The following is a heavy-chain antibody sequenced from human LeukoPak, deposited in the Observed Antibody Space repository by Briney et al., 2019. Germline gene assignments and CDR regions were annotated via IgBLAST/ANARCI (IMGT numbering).Heavy chain of an antibody. Sequence: ASVKVSCKASGYTFTSYDINWVRQATGQGLEWMGWMNPNSGNTGYAQKFQGRVTMTRNTSISTAYMELSSLRSEDTAVYYCARGRRGRDGYNFLLGYWGQGTLVTVSS. V-gene: IGHV1-8*01. CDR1: GYTFTSYD. CDR2: MNPNSGNT. CDR3: ARGRRGRDGYNFLLGY. J-gene: IGHJ4*02. D-gene: IGHD5-24*01.